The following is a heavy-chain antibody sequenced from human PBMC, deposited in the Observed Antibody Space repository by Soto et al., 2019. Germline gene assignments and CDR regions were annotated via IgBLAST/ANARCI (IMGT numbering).Heavy chain of an antibody. Sequence: GESLKISCKGSGYSFTSYWIGWVRQMPGKGLEWMGIIYPGDSDTRYSPSFQGQVTISADKSISTAYLQWSSLKASDIAMYYCARQGFYYYYGMDVWGQGTTVTVSS. V-gene: IGHV5-51*01. J-gene: IGHJ6*02. CDR3: ARQGFYYYYGMDV. CDR2: IYPGDSDT. CDR1: GYSFTSYW.